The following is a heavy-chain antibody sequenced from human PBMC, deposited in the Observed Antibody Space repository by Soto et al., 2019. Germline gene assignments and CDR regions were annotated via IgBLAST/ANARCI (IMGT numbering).Heavy chain of an antibody. J-gene: IGHJ6*02. CDR1: GYTFTGYY. CDR2: INPNSGGT. Sequence: ASVKVSCKASGYTFTGYYMHWVRQAPGQGLEWMGWINPNSGGTNYAQKFQGWVTMTRDTSISTAHMELSRLRSDDTAVYYCARDARKAYSSGGNYYYYGMDVWGQGTTVTVSS. CDR3: ARDARKAYSSGGNYYYYGMDV. D-gene: IGHD6-19*01. V-gene: IGHV1-2*04.